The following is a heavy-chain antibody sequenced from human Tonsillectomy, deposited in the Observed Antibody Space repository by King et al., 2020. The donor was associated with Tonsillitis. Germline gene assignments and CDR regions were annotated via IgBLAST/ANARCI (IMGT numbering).Heavy chain of an antibody. CDR3: AREGDILTGGSLFDP. D-gene: IGHD3-9*01. V-gene: IGHV4-61*02. Sequence: VQLQESGPGLVKPSQTLSLTCTVSGGSISSGSYYWSWIRQPAGKGLGWIGRIYTSGCINCNPSLAGRLTLSVDTPKNQYSLKLSSVTAADTAVYYCAREGDILTGGSLFDPWGQGTLVTVSS. CDR2: IYTSGCI. CDR1: GGSISSGSYY. J-gene: IGHJ5*02.